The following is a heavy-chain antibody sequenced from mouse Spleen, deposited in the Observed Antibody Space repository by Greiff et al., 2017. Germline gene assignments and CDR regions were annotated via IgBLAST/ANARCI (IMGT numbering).Heavy chain of an antibody. CDR2: SRNKANDYTT. Sequence: EVMLVESGGGLVQSGRSLRLSCATSGFTFSDFYMEWVRQAPGKGLEWIAASRNKANDYTTEYSASVKGRFIVSRDTSQSILYLQMNALRAEDTAIYYCARDALYDGYIAYWGQGTLVTVSA. CDR3: ARDALYDGYIAY. V-gene: IGHV7-1*01. J-gene: IGHJ3*01. D-gene: IGHD2-3*01. CDR1: GFTFSDFY.